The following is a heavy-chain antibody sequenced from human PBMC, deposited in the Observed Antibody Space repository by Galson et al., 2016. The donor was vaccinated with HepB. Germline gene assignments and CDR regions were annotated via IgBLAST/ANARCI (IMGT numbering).Heavy chain of an antibody. CDR3: AKTTAMVAYYYCGMDV. Sequence: SLRLSCAASGFTFSSYGMHWVRQAPGKGLEWVAVISFDGSYKYYADSVKGRFTISRDNSKNTIYLQMSSLRAEDTAVNYCAKTTAMVAYYYCGMDVWGKGSTVTVSS. J-gene: IGHJ6*04. CDR2: ISFDGSYK. V-gene: IGHV3-30*18. D-gene: IGHD5-18*01. CDR1: GFTFSSYG.